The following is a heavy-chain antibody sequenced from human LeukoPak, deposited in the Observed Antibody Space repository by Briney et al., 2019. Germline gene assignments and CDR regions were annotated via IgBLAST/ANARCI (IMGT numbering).Heavy chain of an antibody. CDR3: ASDELGISSFDY. Sequence: PGGSLRLSCAASGFTFSSYSMNWVRQAPGKGLEWVSYISSSSSTIYYADSVKGRFTISRDNAMTTLYLQMNSLRAEDTAVYYCASDELGISSFDYWGQGTLVTVSS. D-gene: IGHD7-27*01. CDR1: GFTFSSYS. CDR2: ISSSSSTI. V-gene: IGHV3-48*04. J-gene: IGHJ4*02.